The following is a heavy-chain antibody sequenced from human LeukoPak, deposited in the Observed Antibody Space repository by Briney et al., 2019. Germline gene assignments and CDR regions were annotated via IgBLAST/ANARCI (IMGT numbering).Heavy chain of an antibody. CDR1: GYTFTSYG. V-gene: IGHV1-69*04. D-gene: IGHD3-22*01. CDR2: IIPILGIA. J-gene: IGHJ4*02. Sequence: PPASVKVSCKASGYTFTSYGISWVRQAPGQGLEWMGRIIPILGIANYAQKFQGRVTITADKSTSTAYMELSSLRSEDTAVYYCAREVIVNGPYDYWGQGTLVTVSS. CDR3: AREVIVNGPYDY.